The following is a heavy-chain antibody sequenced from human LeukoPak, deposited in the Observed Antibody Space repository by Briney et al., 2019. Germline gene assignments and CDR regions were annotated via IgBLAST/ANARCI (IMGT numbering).Heavy chain of an antibody. J-gene: IGHJ4*02. CDR3: ARDIYGSGICYDY. Sequence: ASVKVSCKASGYTFTGYYIHWVRQAPGQGLEWMGWINPNSGGTKYAQKFQGRVTMTRDTSISTAYMELSRLRSADTAVYYCARDIYGSGICYDYWGQGTLVTVSS. V-gene: IGHV1-2*02. CDR2: INPNSGGT. D-gene: IGHD3-10*01. CDR1: GYTFTGYY.